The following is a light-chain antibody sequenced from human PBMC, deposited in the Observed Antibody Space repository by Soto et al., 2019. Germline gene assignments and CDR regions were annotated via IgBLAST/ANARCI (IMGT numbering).Light chain of an antibody. CDR3: GTWDSSLSAVV. CDR1: SSNIGSHY. J-gene: IGLJ2*01. Sequence: QSLLTQPPSVSAAPGQKVTISCSGSSSNIGSHYVSWYQQLPVTAPKLLIYDNNKRPSGIPDRFSGSKSGTSATLGITGLQTGDEADYYCGTWDSSLSAVVFGGGTKLTVL. V-gene: IGLV1-51*01. CDR2: DNN.